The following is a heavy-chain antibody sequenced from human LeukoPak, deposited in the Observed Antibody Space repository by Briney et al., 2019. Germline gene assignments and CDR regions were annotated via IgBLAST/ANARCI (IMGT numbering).Heavy chain of an antibody. Sequence: SETLSLTCAVYGGSFSGYYWSWIRQPPGKGLEWIGEINHSGSTNYNPSLKSRVTISVDTSKNQFSLKLSSVTAADTAVYYCARDLGYSGFDWAPWGQGTLVTVSS. D-gene: IGHD5-12*01. CDR2: INHSGST. CDR1: GGSFSGYY. J-gene: IGHJ5*02. CDR3: ARDLGYSGFDWAP. V-gene: IGHV4-34*01.